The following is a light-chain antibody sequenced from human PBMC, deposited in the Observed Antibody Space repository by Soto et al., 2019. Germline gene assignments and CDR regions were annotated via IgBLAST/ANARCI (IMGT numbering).Light chain of an antibody. CDR2: DAS. Sequence: RGDRATLSRRASQSVNNYLAWYQQKPGQVPRLLIYDASNRATGIPARFSGSGSGTDFTLTISSLQAEDVAVYYCQQYNNCSETFGQGTKVDI. CDR3: QQYNNCSET. CDR1: QSVNNY. J-gene: IGKJ1*01. V-gene: IGKV3D-15*01.